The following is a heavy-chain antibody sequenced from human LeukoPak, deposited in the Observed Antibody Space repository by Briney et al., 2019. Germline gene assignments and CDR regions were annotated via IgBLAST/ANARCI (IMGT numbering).Heavy chain of an antibody. V-gene: IGHV4-39*01. CDR2: IHHSGST. J-gene: IGHJ4*02. CDR3: ARLGGYHDPPDY. CDR1: GGSISSRTYY. Sequence: SETLSLTCTVSGGSISSRTYYWAWIRQPPGQELEWIKTIHHSGSTYDNPSLKSRFTMSVDTSKNQFFLNLSSVTAADTAVYYCARLGGYHDPPDYWGQGTLVTVSS. D-gene: IGHD3-16*02.